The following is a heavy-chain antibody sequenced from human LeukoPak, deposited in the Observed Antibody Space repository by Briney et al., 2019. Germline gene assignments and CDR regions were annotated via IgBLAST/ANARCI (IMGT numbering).Heavy chain of an antibody. Sequence: GGSLRLSCAASGFTFSSYAMSWVRQAPGKGLEWVSAISGSGGSTYYADSVKGRFTISRDNSKNTLYLQMNSLRAEDTAVYYCARDPWGFSFEYWGQGTLVTVSS. D-gene: IGHD7-27*01. CDR1: GFTFSSYA. CDR3: ARDPWGFSFEY. J-gene: IGHJ4*02. V-gene: IGHV3-23*01. CDR2: ISGSGGST.